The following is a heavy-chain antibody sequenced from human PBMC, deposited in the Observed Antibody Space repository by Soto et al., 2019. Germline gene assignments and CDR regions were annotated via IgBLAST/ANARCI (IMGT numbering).Heavy chain of an antibody. V-gene: IGHV1-18*01. Sequence: QVQLLQSGGEVKKPGASVKVSCNSPDHTFTYYGINWVRRAPGQGLEWMGWISGYNGNTKYAQKFQDRVTVSADTSTRAAYMEMRSLTSDDTAVYFCAATGGHYFGFDVWGQVTTVTVSS. CDR2: ISGYNGNT. D-gene: IGHD2-8*02. J-gene: IGHJ6*02. CDR3: AATGGHYFGFDV. CDR1: DHTFTYYG.